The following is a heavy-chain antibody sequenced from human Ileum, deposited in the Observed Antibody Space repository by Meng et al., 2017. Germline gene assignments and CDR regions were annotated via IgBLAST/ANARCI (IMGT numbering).Heavy chain of an antibody. CDR3: ARVSLMIMVYGGSYFDY. J-gene: IGHJ4*02. CDR2: INHSGST. V-gene: IGHV4-34*01. Sequence: QVRAHQGGAGLCKPSEPLPLTWPFYVGSFSGYIWSRIRQPPGKGLEWIGEINHSGSTNYNPSLKSRVTISVDTSKNQFSLKLSSVTAADTAVYYCARVSLMIMVYGGSYFDYWGQGTLVTVSS. CDR1: VGSFSGYI. D-gene: IGHD2-8*01.